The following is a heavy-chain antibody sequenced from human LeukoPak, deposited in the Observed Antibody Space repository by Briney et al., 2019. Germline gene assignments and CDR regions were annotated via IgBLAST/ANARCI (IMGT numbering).Heavy chain of an antibody. V-gene: IGHV3-30*03. J-gene: IGHJ6*02. CDR1: GFTFSSYG. CDR2: ISYDGSNK. Sequence: GGSLRLSCAASGFTFSSYGMHWVRQAPGKGLEWVAVISYDGSNKYYADSVKGRFTISRDNSKNTLYLQMNSLRAEDTAVYYCARENYGSGSYLRYSEYGMDVWGQGTTVTVSS. CDR3: ARENYGSGSYLRYSEYGMDV. D-gene: IGHD3-10*01.